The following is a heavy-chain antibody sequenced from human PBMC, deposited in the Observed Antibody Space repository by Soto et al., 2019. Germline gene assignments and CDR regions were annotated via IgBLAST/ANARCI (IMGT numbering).Heavy chain of an antibody. J-gene: IGHJ4*02. Sequence: QVQLVESGGGVVQPGRSLRLSCAASGFTFTSHAMHWVRQAPGKGLEWLAVILYDGSKKYYADSVKGRFAISRDNSKDTFYLQMNSLRAEDTTVYYCARDLDDNSGYYYYFDYWGLGTLVTVSS. V-gene: IGHV3-30*09. CDR3: ARDLDDNSGYYYYFDY. CDR1: GFTFTSHA. D-gene: IGHD3-22*01. CDR2: ILYDGSKK.